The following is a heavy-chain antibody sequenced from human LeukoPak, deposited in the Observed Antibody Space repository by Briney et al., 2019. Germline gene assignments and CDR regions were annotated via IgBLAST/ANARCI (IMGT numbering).Heavy chain of an antibody. CDR1: GGSISSYY. J-gene: IGHJ2*01. V-gene: IGHV4-59*01. CDR3: ARVRSDDTLPPWYFDL. Sequence: SETLSLTCTVSGGSISSYYWSWIRQPPGKGLEWIGYIYYSGSTNHNPSLKSRVTISVDTSKNQFSLKLSSVTAADTAVYYCARVRSDDTLPPWYFDLWGRGTLVTVSS. CDR2: IYYSGST. D-gene: IGHD3-22*01.